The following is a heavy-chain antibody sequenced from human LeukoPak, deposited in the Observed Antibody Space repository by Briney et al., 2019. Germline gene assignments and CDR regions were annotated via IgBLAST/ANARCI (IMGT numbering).Heavy chain of an antibody. CDR1: GGSISGYH. J-gene: IGHJ5*02. V-gene: IGHV4-59*12. CDR3: ARERARGSWFDP. Sequence: SETLSLTCTVSGGSISGYHWSWIRQPPGKGLEWIGYIYSSGSTNYNPSLKSRVTMSVDTSKNQFSLKLSSVTAADTAVYYCARERARGSWFDPWGQGTLVTVSS. D-gene: IGHD1-26*01. CDR2: IYSSGST.